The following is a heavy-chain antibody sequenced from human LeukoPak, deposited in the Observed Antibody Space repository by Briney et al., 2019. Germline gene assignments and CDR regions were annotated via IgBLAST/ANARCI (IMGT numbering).Heavy chain of an antibody. CDR2: ISSSSSTI. CDR3: ARGTY. CDR1: GGSISSTS. Sequence: ETLSLTCTVSGGSISSTSYYWGWIRQAPGKGLEWVSYISSSSSTIYYADSVKGRFTISRDNAKNSLYLQMNSLRAEDTAVYYCARGTYWGQGTLVTVSS. V-gene: IGHV3-48*01. J-gene: IGHJ4*02.